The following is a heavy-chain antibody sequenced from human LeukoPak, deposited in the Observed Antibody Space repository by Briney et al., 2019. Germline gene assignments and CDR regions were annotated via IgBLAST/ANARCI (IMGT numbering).Heavy chain of an antibody. CDR1: GGSISSSSYY. V-gene: IGHV4-39*01. CDR2: IYYSGST. J-gene: IGHJ4*02. D-gene: IGHD2-15*01. CDR3: ASYVVVVGATGY. Sequence: PSETLSLTCTVSGGSISSSSYYWGWIRQPPGKGLEWIGSIYYSGSTYYKPSLKSRVTISVDTSKNQFSLKLSSVTAADTAVYYCASYVVVVGATGYWGQGTLVTVSS.